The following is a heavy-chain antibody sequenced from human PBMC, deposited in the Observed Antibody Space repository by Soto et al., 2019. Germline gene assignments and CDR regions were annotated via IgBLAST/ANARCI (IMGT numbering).Heavy chain of an antibody. CDR3: AKDRGSWPYSVDY. Sequence: GGSLRLSCAASGFTFSTYAMTWVRQAPGKGLEWVSTITGGGGSTYYADSVKGRFTISRDDSKNTLYLQMNSLRAEDTAVYYCAKDRGSWPYSVDYWGQGTPVTVSS. CDR1: GFTFSTYA. CDR2: ITGGGGST. V-gene: IGHV3-23*01. J-gene: IGHJ4*02. D-gene: IGHD6-13*01.